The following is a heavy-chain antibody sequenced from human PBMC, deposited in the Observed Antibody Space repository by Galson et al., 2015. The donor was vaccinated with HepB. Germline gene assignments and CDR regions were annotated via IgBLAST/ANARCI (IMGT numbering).Heavy chain of an antibody. D-gene: IGHD6-19*01. Sequence: SLRLSCAASGFTFSSYSMNWVRQAPGKGLEWVSYISSSSSTIYYADSVKGRFTISRDNAKNSLYLQMNSLRDEDTAVYYCARGWGYSSGRSPIDYWGQGTLVTVSS. CDR3: ARGWGYSSGRSPIDY. CDR1: GFTFSSYS. CDR2: ISSSSSTI. J-gene: IGHJ4*02. V-gene: IGHV3-48*02.